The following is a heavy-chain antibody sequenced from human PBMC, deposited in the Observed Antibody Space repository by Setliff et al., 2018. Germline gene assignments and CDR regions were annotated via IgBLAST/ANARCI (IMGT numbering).Heavy chain of an antibody. CDR1: GGSTSSNSHY. CDR3: ARHKSNGSGSYPSLYMDV. V-gene: IGHV4-39*01. Sequence: SETLSLTCTVSGGSTSSNSHYWGWIRQPPGKGLEWIGSIHYSGSTYYNPSLESRLIISVDAPDNQFSVKLSSVTAADTAVYYCARHKSNGSGSYPSLYMDVWGKGIMVTVSS. J-gene: IGHJ6*03. D-gene: IGHD3-10*01. CDR2: IHYSGST.